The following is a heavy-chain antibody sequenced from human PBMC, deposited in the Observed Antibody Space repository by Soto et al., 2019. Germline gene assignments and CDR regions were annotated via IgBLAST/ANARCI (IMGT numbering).Heavy chain of an antibody. CDR2: ISSSSSTI. CDR3: ARDRYYGSGPIDAFDI. V-gene: IGHV3-48*01. CDR1: GFTFSSYS. D-gene: IGHD3-10*01. Sequence: GGSLRLSCAASGFTFSSYSMNWVRQAPGKGLEWVSYISSSSSTIYYADSVKGRFTISRDNAKNSLYLQMNSLRAEDTAVYYCARDRYYGSGPIDAFDIWGQGTMVTVSS. J-gene: IGHJ3*02.